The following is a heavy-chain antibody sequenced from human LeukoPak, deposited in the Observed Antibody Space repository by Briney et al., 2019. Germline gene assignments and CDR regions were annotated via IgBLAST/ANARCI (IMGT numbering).Heavy chain of an antibody. CDR3: ARGRGRDGYVLDY. Sequence: SVKVSCKASGGTFSSYAISWVRQAPGQGLEWMGRIIPIFGTANYAQKFQGRVTITTDESTSTAYMELSSLRSEDTAVYYCARGRGRDGYVLDYWGQGTLVTVSS. CDR1: GGTFSSYA. V-gene: IGHV1-69*05. J-gene: IGHJ4*02. CDR2: IIPIFGTA. D-gene: IGHD5-24*01.